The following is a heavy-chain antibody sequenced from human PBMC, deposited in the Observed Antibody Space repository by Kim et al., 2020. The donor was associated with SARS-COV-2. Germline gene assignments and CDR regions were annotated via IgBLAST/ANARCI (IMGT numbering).Heavy chain of an antibody. Sequence: GGSLRLSCAASGFTFSSYAMSWVRQAPGKGLEWVSVIYSGGSSTYYADCVKGRFTISRDNSKNTLYLQMNSLRAEDTAVYYCAKWGLYNWNYDGMDVWGQGTTVTVSS. CDR1: GFTFSSYA. CDR3: AKWGLYNWNYDGMDV. V-gene: IGHV3-23*03. J-gene: IGHJ6*02. D-gene: IGHD1-20*01. CDR2: IYSGGSST.